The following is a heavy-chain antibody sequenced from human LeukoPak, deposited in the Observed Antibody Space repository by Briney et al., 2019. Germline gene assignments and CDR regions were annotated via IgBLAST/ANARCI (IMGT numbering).Heavy chain of an antibody. CDR1: GYSFTSYW. D-gene: IGHD2-2*01. V-gene: IGHV5-51*01. J-gene: IGHJ3*02. CDR3: ARGVVGYCSSTSCYDAFDI. Sequence: GESLEISCKGSGYSFTSYWIGWVRQMPGKGLEWMGIIYPGDSDTRYSPSFQGQVTISADKSISTAYLQWSSLKASDTAMYYCARGVVGYCSSTSCYDAFDIWGQGTMVTVSS. CDR2: IYPGDSDT.